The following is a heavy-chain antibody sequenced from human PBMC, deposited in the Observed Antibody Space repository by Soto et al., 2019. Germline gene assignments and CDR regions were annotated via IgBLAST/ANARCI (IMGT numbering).Heavy chain of an antibody. V-gene: IGHV1-69*06. D-gene: IGHD3-10*01. Sequence: QVQLEQSGAEVKKPGSSVKVSCKASGGTLSDHGVAWLRQAPGQGLEWMGGTIPVFNTAKYAQKFQGRVTVTADKLTNIAYMELSSLTSGDTAFYFCARGVYGSGNYYTGPSAFDIWGQGTMVIVSS. CDR1: GGTLSDHG. J-gene: IGHJ3*02. CDR2: TIPVFNTA. CDR3: ARGVYGSGNYYTGPSAFDI.